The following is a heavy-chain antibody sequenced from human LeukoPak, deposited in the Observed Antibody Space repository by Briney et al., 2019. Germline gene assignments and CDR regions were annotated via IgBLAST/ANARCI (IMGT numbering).Heavy chain of an antibody. J-gene: IGHJ6*04. Sequence: GGSLRLSCAASGFTFSDYYMSWIRQAPGKGLEWVSYISSSGSTIYYADSVKGRFTISRDNAKNSLYLQMNSLRAEDTAVYYCAREGDSSCSSTSCGMDVWGKGTTVTVSS. CDR3: AREGDSSCSSTSCGMDV. CDR1: GFTFSDYY. D-gene: IGHD2-2*01. CDR2: ISSSGSTI. V-gene: IGHV3-11*04.